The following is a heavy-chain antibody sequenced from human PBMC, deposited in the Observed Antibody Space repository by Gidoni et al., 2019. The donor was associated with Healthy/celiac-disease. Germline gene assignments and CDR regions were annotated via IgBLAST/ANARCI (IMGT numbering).Heavy chain of an antibody. Sequence: EVQLVESGGGLVQPVGSLRLPCAASGFTFSSYDMHWVRQATGKGLEWVSAIGTAGDTYYPGSVKGRFTISRENAKNSLYLQMNSLRAGDTAVYYCARAPPGYSSGWYSEGAFDIWGQGTMVTVSS. V-gene: IGHV3-13*01. CDR2: IGTAGDT. CDR1: GFTFSSYD. D-gene: IGHD6-19*01. CDR3: ARAPPGYSSGWYSEGAFDI. J-gene: IGHJ3*02.